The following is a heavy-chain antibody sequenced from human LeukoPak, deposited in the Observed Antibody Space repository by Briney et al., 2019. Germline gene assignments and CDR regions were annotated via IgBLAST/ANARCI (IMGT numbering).Heavy chain of an antibody. V-gene: IGHV5-51*01. CDR3: TRGDIVLVSAVGAYNWFDS. CDR1: GYSFTTYW. J-gene: IGHJ5*01. D-gene: IGHD2-2*01. Sequence: GESLIISCKASGYSFTTYWIGWVRQMPGKGLEWMGVTYPGNSDTRYSPSFRGQVTISADKSISTAYLRWSSLKASDSAMYYCTRGDIVLVSAVGAYNWFDSWGQGTLVTVSA. CDR2: TYPGNSDT.